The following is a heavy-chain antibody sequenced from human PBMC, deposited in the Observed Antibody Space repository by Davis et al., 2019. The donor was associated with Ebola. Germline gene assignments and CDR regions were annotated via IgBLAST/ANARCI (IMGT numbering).Heavy chain of an antibody. CDR3: ARDSGRFLESAEYFMDV. D-gene: IGHD3-3*01. CDR1: RFIFSTYW. CDR2: ISPDGSEK. V-gene: IGHV3-7*03. Sequence: GGSLRLSCAASRFIFSTYWMSWVRQAPGKGLEWVANISPDGSEKYYVDSVKARFTISRDSSKNSLYLQMSSLRAEDTAVYFCARDSGRFLESAEYFMDVWGKGTTVTVS. J-gene: IGHJ6*03.